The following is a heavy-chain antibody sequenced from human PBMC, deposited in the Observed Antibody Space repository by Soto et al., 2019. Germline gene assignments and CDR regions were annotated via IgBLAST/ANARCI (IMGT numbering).Heavy chain of an antibody. V-gene: IGHV4-34*01. J-gene: IGHJ6*03. CDR3: ASLPPTMVRGVTRPNYYYMDV. CDR1: GGSFSGYY. Sequence: SETLSLTCAVYGGSFSGYYWSWIRQPPGKGLEWIGEINHSGSTNYNPSLKSRVTISVDTSKNQFSLKLSSVTAADTAVYYCASLPPTMVRGVTRPNYYYMDVWGKGTTVTVSS. D-gene: IGHD3-10*01. CDR2: INHSGST.